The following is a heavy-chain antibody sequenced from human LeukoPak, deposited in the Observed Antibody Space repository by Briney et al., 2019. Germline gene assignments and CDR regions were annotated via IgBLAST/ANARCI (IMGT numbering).Heavy chain of an antibody. V-gene: IGHV3-53*01. D-gene: IGHD4/OR15-4a*01. CDR1: GFTVRSNY. J-gene: IGHJ4*02. CDR3: ARRAGAYSHPYDY. Sequence: GGSLRLSCAASGFTVRSNYMSWVRQAPGKGLEWVSEIYSDGTTYYAASVKGRFTISRDNSKNTLYLQMNSLRAEDTAVYYCARRAGAYSHPYDYWGQGTLVTVSS. CDR2: IYSDGTT.